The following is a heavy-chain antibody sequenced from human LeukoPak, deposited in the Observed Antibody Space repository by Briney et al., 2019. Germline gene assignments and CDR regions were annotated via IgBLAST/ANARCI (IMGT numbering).Heavy chain of an antibody. CDR3: TTGYGDYGFDY. CDR1: GFTFSNYA. Sequence: GGSLRLSCAASGFTFSNYAMSWVRPAPGKGLEWVGRIKSKTDGGTTDYAAPVKGRFTISRDDSKNTLYLQMNSLKTEDTAVYYCTTGYGDYGFDYWGQGTLVTVSS. V-gene: IGHV3-15*01. D-gene: IGHD4-17*01. J-gene: IGHJ4*02. CDR2: IKSKTDGGTT.